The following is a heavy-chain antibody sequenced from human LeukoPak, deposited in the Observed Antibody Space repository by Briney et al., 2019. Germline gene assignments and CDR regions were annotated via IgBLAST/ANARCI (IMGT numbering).Heavy chain of an antibody. CDR3: AKRGVVVRVFLVGFHKEAYYFDS. V-gene: IGHV3-23*01. J-gene: IGHJ4*02. CDR1: GITLSNYG. CDR2: LSGSAGGT. D-gene: IGHD3-16*02. Sequence: PGGSLRLSCGVSGITLSNYGMSWVRQAPGKGLEWVAGLSGSAGGTNYADSVKGRFTISRDNSKNTLSLQMDRLRVEDTAVYFCAKRGVVVRVFLVGFHKEAYYFDSWGQGAQVTVSS.